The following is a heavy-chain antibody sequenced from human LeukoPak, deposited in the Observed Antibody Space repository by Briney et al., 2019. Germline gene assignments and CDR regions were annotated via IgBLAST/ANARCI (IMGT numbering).Heavy chain of an antibody. CDR1: GGSISSGSYY. CDR2: IYTSGST. V-gene: IGHV4-61*02. D-gene: IGHD2-2*02. CDR3: ARDSHYCSSTSCYKGDDAFDI. J-gene: IGHJ3*02. Sequence: SQTLSLTXTVSGGSISSGSYYWSWIRQPAGKGLDWIGRIYTSGSTNYNPSLKSRVTISVDTSKNQFSLKLSSVTAADTAVYYCARDSHYCSSTSCYKGDDAFDIWGQGTMVTVSS.